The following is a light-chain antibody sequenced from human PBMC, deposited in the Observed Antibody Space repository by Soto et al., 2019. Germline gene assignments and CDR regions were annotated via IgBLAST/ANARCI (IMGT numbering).Light chain of an antibody. CDR2: GAS. CDR1: RTVHSN. CDR3: QHYNSYSEA. V-gene: IGKV3-15*01. Sequence: IVLTQPAATVSVSPGEGLTLSCRASRTVHSNVAWYQHKPGQAPRLLIYGASFRATGMPARFSGSGSGTEFTLTISSLQPDDFATYYCQHYNSYSEAFGQGTKVDI. J-gene: IGKJ1*01.